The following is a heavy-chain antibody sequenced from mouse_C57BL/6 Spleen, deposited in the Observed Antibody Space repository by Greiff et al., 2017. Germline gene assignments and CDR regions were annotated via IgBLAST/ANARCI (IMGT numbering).Heavy chain of an antibody. CDR2: ISGGGGNT. CDR1: GFTFSSYT. Sequence: EVKLVESGGGLVKPGGSLKLSCAASGFTFSSYTMSWVRQTPEQRLAWVATISGGGGNTYYPDSVNGRFTISRDNAKNTLYLQMSSLRSEDTALYYCARHSLYGKRDYYAMDYWGQGTSVTVSS. CDR3: ARHSLYGKRDYYAMDY. V-gene: IGHV5-9*01. D-gene: IGHD2-1*01. J-gene: IGHJ4*01.